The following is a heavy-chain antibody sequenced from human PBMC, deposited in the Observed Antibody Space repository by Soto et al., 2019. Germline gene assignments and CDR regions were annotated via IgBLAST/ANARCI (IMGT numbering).Heavy chain of an antibody. CDR2: ISSSSSYI. D-gene: IGHD2-15*01. J-gene: IGHJ6*02. CDR3: ARDSVVAALTGTYYYYGMDV. CDR1: GFTFSSYS. V-gene: IGHV3-21*01. Sequence: GGSLRLSCAASGFTFSSYSMNWVRQAPGKGLEWVSSISSSSSYIYYADSVKGRFTISRGNAKNSLYLQMNSLRAEDTAVYYCARDSVVAALTGTYYYYGMDVWGQGTTVTVSS.